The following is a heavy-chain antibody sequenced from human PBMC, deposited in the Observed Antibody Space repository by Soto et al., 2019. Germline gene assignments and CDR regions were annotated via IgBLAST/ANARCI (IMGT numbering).Heavy chain of an antibody. D-gene: IGHD3-10*01. CDR1: DDSSSNYN. CDR2: IDSNGGT. J-gene: IGHJ6*02. V-gene: IGHV4-59*08. Sequence: PAETLSLTCTVSDDSSSNYNCSCIRQPPGRRLEWIGYIDSNGGTSYNPSLQSRVTISIDTSTKQFFLKLSSVTAADTAVYYCVRQGFGRLHGLVDVWGQGTTVTVS. CDR3: VRQGFGRLHGLVDV.